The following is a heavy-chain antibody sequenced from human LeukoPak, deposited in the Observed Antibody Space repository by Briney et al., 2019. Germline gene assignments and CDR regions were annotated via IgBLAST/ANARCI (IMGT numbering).Heavy chain of an antibody. D-gene: IGHD4/OR15-4a*01. CDR3: AKGSGALGAPLYDY. Sequence: GGSLRLSCGASGFIFRNYAMSWVRQAPGEGLEWVSGISDNGGGRYYADSVKGRFTISRDNSKNMLYLQMNSLRADDTAVYYCAKGSGALGAPLYDYWGRGILVTASS. CDR2: ISDNGGGR. CDR1: GFIFRNYA. V-gene: IGHV3-23*01. J-gene: IGHJ4*02.